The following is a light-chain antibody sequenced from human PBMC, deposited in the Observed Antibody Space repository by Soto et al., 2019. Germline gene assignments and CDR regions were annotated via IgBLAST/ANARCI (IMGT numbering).Light chain of an antibody. CDR2: DAS. Sequence: EIVLTQSPATLSLSPGERATLSCRASQSVSGKLAWYQQKPGQAPRLLIYDASNRATGIPARFSGSGSGTDFTLTISSLEPEDFAVYYCQQRSNWPPITFGQGTRLEIK. J-gene: IGKJ5*01. CDR1: QSVSGK. CDR3: QQRSNWPPIT. V-gene: IGKV3-11*01.